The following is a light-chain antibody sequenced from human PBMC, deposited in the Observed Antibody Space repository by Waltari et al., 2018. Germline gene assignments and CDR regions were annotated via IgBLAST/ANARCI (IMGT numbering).Light chain of an antibody. V-gene: IGKV4-1*01. J-gene: IGKJ1*01. CDR2: WAF. Sequence: DIVMTQSPDSLAVSLGERAIINCKSSQSVLYSSNNRDYLAWYQQRPGQPPKLLISWAFTRESGVPDRFIGSESGTDFTLTISSLQSEDVAVYYCQQYYSSPRTFGQGTKVEIK. CDR3: QQYYSSPRT. CDR1: QSVLYSSNNRDY.